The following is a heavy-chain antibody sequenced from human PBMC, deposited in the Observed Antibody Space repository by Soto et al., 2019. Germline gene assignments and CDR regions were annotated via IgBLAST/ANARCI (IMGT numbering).Heavy chain of an antibody. CDR1: GYTFTGYY. V-gene: IGHV1-2*02. CDR2: INPNSGGT. D-gene: IGHD5-12*01. CDR3: ARSKSGYDDNWFDP. Sequence: VASVKVSCKASGYTFTGYYMHWVRQAPGQGLEWMGWINPNSGGTNYAQKFQGRVTMTRDTSISTAYMELSRLRSDDTAVYYCARSKSGYDDNWFDPWGQGTLVTVSS. J-gene: IGHJ5*02.